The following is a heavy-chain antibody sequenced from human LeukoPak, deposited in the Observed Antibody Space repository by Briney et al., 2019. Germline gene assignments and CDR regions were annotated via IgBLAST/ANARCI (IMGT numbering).Heavy chain of an antibody. J-gene: IGHJ5*02. Sequence: SVKVSCKASGGTFSSHAISWVRQAPGQGLEWMGRIIPILGIANYAQKFQGRVTITADKSTSTAYMELSSLRSEDTAVYYCARGPADPLGPYDFCSWGQGTLVTVSS. V-gene: IGHV1-69*04. CDR1: GGTFSSHA. CDR3: ARGPADPLGPYDFCS. CDR2: IIPILGIA. D-gene: IGHD3-3*01.